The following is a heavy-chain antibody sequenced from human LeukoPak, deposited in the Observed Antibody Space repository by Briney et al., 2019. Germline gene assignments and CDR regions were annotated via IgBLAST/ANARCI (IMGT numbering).Heavy chain of an antibody. D-gene: IGHD3-22*01. V-gene: IGHV3-23*01. J-gene: IGHJ4*02. Sequence: GGSLRLSCAASGFPFSSYAMSWVRQAPGKGLEWVSAISGSGGSTYYADSVKGRFTISRDNSKNTLYLQMNSLRAEDTAVYYCAKDPWYYYDSSANFDYWGQGTLVTVSS. CDR2: ISGSGGST. CDR1: GFPFSSYA. CDR3: AKDPWYYYDSSANFDY.